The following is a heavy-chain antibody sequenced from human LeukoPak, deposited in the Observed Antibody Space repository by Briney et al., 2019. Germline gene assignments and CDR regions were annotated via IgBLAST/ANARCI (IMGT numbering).Heavy chain of an antibody. J-gene: IGHJ4*02. CDR1: GFTFSSYG. V-gene: IGHV3-30*03. Sequence: PGGSLRLSCAASGFTFSSYGMHWVRQAPGKGLEWVGVISYDGSSEYYADSVQGRFTVARDNSRNTLYLQMNSLRVEDTAVYYCAREVPRSSVSSQFDYWGQGTLVTVSS. CDR3: AREVPRSSVSSQFDY. D-gene: IGHD2-15*01. CDR2: ISYDGSSE.